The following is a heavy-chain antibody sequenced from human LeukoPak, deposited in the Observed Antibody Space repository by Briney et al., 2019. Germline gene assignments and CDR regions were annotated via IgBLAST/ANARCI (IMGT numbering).Heavy chain of an antibody. CDR1: GGTFSSYT. CDR3: AREYSSSPWAFDY. CDR2: IIPILGIA. V-gene: IGHV1-69*04. D-gene: IGHD6-6*01. J-gene: IGHJ4*02. Sequence: SVKVSCKASGGTFSSYTISWVRQAPGQGLEWMGRIIPILGIANYAQKFQGRVTITADKSTSTAYMELSSLRSEDTAVYYCAREYSSSPWAFDYWGQGTLATVSS.